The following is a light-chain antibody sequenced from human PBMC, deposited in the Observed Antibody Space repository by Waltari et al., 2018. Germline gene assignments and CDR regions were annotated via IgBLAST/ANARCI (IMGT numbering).Light chain of an antibody. V-gene: IGLV3-1*01. J-gene: IGLJ3*02. CDR3: QALGTGAWV. Sequence: SYELTQPPSVSVSPGQTASITCSGDILGNKYASWYQQKPGQSPLLVIYQDTQRPSGIPERFSGSKSANAATLTITGTQAMDEADYYCQALGTGAWVFGGGTKLTVL. CDR2: QDT. CDR1: ILGNKY.